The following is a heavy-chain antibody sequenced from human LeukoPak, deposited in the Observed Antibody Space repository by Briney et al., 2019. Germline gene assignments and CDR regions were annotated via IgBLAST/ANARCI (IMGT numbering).Heavy chain of an antibody. Sequence: SETLSLTCTVSGGSIGSSSYYWGWIRQAPGKGLEWIGSIYYSGNTYYDPSLKSRVTISVDTSKNQFSLKLSSVTAADTAVYYCARSNSGLLDYWGQGTLVTVSS. CDR2: IYYSGNT. CDR1: GGSIGSSSYY. D-gene: IGHD6-19*01. V-gene: IGHV4-39*07. CDR3: ARSNSGLLDY. J-gene: IGHJ4*02.